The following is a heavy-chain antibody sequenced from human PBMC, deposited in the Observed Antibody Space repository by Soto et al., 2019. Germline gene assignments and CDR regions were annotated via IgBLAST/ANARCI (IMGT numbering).Heavy chain of an antibody. CDR2: ISYSGNDY. J-gene: IGHJ4*02. D-gene: IGHD6-6*01. V-gene: IGHV3-30*18. CDR1: GFTFSNYG. CDR3: AKDLTSRSSAYFFDY. Sequence: PGGSLRLSCAAFGFTFSNYGIHWVRQAPGKGLEWVAVISYSGNDYHYADSVKGRFTISRDNSKNTLYLQMNSLRAEDTAVYYCAKDLTSRSSAYFFDYWGQGTLVTVS.